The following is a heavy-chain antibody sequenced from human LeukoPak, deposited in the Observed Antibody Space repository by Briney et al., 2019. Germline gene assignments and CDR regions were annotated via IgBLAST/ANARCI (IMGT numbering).Heavy chain of an antibody. D-gene: IGHD3-10*01. CDR2: ISYDGSNK. Sequence: PGRSLRLSCAASGFTFSSYAMHWVRQAPGKGLEWVAVISYDGSNKYYADSVKGRFTISRDNSKNTLYLQMNSLRAEDTAVYYCARERSRVGLYFDYWGQGTLVTVSS. CDR3: ARERSRVGLYFDY. V-gene: IGHV3-30*04. J-gene: IGHJ4*02. CDR1: GFTFSSYA.